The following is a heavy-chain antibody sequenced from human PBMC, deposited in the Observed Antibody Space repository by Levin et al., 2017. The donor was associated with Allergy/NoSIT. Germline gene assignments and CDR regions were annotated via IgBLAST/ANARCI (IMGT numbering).Heavy chain of an antibody. D-gene: IGHD6-19*01. Sequence: PGGSLRLSCSASGFTFSSYTMSWVRQAPGKGLEWVSYISGSGGTTDHADSVKGRFTISRDNSKNTLYMQMNSLRAEDTAVYYCAKHGVSSGWLLDYWGQGTLVTVSS. CDR1: GFTFSSYT. V-gene: IGHV3-23*01. J-gene: IGHJ4*02. CDR3: AKHGVSSGWLLDY. CDR2: ISGSGGTT.